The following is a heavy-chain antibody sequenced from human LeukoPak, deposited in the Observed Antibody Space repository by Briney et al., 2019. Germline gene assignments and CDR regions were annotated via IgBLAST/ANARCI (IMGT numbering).Heavy chain of an antibody. J-gene: IGHJ4*02. CDR2: ISYDGSNK. Sequence: PGRSLRLSCAASGFTFSSYGMHWVRQAPGKGLEWVAVISYDGSNKYYADSVKGRFTISRDNSKNTLYLQMNSLRAEDTAVYYCAREGRPYGDRALDYWGQGTLVTVSS. V-gene: IGHV3-30*12. CDR3: AREGRPYGDRALDY. D-gene: IGHD4-17*01. CDR1: GFTFSSYG.